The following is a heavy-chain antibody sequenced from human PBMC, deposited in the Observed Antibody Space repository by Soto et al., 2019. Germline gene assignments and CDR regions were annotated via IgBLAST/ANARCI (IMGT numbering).Heavy chain of an antibody. CDR2: ISETGSHT. V-gene: IGHV3-11*06. CDR1: GCTFTDYH. CDR3: ARSLRATSPLTF. J-gene: IGHJ4*02. D-gene: IGHD7-27*01. Sequence: GGSRRRSWEAAGCTFTDYHMSWIRQAPGKGLEWVALISETGSHTAYAESVKGRFTISRDNARPSVFLQMNSLRSDDTAVYFCARSLRATSPLTFWGQGTPVTVSS.